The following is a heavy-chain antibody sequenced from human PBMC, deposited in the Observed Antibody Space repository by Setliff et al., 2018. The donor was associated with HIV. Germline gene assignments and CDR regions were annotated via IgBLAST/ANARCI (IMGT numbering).Heavy chain of an antibody. J-gene: IGHJ6*03. CDR2: INHSGST. D-gene: IGHD1-1*01. CDR3: ARDWNHYFYYMDV. V-gene: IGHV4-34*01. CDR1: DYY. Sequence: DYYWSWIRLPPGKGLEWIGEINHSGSTNYNPSLKSRVTISVDTSKNQFSLKLTSVTAADTAVYYCARDWNHYFYYMDVWGKGTTVTVSS.